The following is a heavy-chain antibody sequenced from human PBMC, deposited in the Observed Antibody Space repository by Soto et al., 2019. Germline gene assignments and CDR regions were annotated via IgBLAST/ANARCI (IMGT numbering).Heavy chain of an antibody. CDR3: ARVGSSGWSPDY. CDR1: GGSISGHY. D-gene: IGHD6-19*01. V-gene: IGHV4-59*11. Sequence: SEALSLTCTVSGGSISGHYWIWIRQPPGKGLEWIGYIFYSGSTNYNPSLKSRVTISVDTSNNQFSLNLYSVTAADTAVYYCARVGSSGWSPDYWGQGTLVTVSS. CDR2: IFYSGST. J-gene: IGHJ4*02.